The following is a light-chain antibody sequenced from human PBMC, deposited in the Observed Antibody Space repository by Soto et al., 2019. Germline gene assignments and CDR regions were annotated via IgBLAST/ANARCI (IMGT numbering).Light chain of an antibody. V-gene: IGLV2-14*01. Sequence: QSALTQPASVSGSPGQSITISCTGTISDIGGYNFISWYQHHPGKAPKLVIYDVNNRPSGISYRFSGSKSGNTASLTISGLQAEDEADYDCASYTRTTTLVFGGGTQLTVL. J-gene: IGLJ7*01. CDR1: ISDIGGYNF. CDR2: DVN. CDR3: ASYTRTTTLV.